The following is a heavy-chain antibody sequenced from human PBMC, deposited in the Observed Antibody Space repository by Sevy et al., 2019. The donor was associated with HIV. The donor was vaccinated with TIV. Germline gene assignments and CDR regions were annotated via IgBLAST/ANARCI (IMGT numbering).Heavy chain of an antibody. J-gene: IGHJ6*02. D-gene: IGHD4-4*01. CDR3: ARDDYSNTRAMDV. Sequence: GGSLRLSCAASGFTFSDYYMSWVRQAPGKGLEWVSHISSRGSIIYYADSVKGRFTISRDNAKNSLYLQMNSLRAEDTAGYYCARDDYSNTRAMDVWGQGITVTVSS. CDR2: ISSRGSII. V-gene: IGHV3-11*01. CDR1: GFTFSDYY.